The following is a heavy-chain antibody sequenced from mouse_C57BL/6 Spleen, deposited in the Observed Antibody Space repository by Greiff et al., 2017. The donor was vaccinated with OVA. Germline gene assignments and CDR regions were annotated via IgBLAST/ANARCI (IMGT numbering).Heavy chain of an antibody. Sequence: QVQLKQPGAELVRPGSSVKLSCKASGYTFTSYWMDWVKQRPGQGLEWIGNIYPSDSETHYNQKFKDKATLTVDKSSSTAYMQLSSLTSEDSAVYYCARGNYYYAMDYWGQGTSVTVSS. D-gene: IGHD2-1*01. CDR3: ARGNYYYAMDY. V-gene: IGHV1-61*01. CDR2: IYPSDSET. CDR1: GYTFTSYW. J-gene: IGHJ4*01.